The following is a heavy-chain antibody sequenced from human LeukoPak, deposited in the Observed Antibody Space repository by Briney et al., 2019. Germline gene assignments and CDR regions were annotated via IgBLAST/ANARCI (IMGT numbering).Heavy chain of an antibody. CDR2: ISSSSSYI. J-gene: IGHJ4*02. CDR1: GFTFSSYS. D-gene: IGHD3-22*01. CDR3: ARGIYYYDSSGYYHDY. V-gene: IGHV3-21*01. Sequence: PGGSLRLSCAASGFTFSSYSVNWVRQAPGKGLEWVSSISSSSSYIYYADSVKGRFTISRDNAKNSLYLQMNSLRAEDTAVYYCARGIYYYDSSGYYHDYWGQGTLVTVSS.